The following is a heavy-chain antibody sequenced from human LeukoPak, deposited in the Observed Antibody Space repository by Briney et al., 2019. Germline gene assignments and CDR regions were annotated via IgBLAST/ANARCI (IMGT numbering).Heavy chain of an antibody. CDR3: ARGSFYYGSGTYRDPGGFDY. D-gene: IGHD3-10*01. Sequence: ASVKVSCKASGYTFTSYYIHWVRQAPGQGLEWMEIINPSGGSTSYAQKFQGRVTMTRDTSTSTVYMELSSLRSEDTAVYYCARGSFYYGSGTYRDPGGFDYWGQGTLVTVSS. CDR2: INPSGGST. V-gene: IGHV1-46*01. J-gene: IGHJ4*02. CDR1: GYTFTSYY.